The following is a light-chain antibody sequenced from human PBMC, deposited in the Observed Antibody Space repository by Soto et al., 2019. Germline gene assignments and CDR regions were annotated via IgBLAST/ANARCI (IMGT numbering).Light chain of an antibody. J-gene: IGLJ1*01. Sequence: SYELTQAPSVSVAPGQTARITCGGNNIGSKTVHWYQQKPGQAPVLVVYHNSDRPSGIPERFSGSNSGNTATLTISRVEVGDEADFYCQVWDSSSDHPWVFGTGTKLTVL. CDR3: QVWDSSSDHPWV. V-gene: IGLV3-21*02. CDR1: NIGSKT. CDR2: HNS.